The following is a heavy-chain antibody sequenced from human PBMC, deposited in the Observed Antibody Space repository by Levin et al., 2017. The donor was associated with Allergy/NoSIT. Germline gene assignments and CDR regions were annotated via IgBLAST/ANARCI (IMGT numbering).Heavy chain of an antibody. Sequence: GGSLRLSCAASGFTFDDYTMHWVRQAPGKGLEWVSLISWDGGSTYYADSVKGRFTISRDNSKNSLYLQMNSLRTEDTALYYCAKGANDLWSGPIDYWGQGTLVTVSS. D-gene: IGHD3-3*01. CDR2: ISWDGGST. CDR1: GFTFDDYT. CDR3: AKGANDLWSGPIDY. V-gene: IGHV3-43*01. J-gene: IGHJ4*02.